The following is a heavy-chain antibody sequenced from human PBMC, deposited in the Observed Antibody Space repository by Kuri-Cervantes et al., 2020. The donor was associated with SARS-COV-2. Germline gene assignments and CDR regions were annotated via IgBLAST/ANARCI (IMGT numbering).Heavy chain of an antibody. D-gene: IGHD1-26*01. CDR2: ISPIVGDT. CDR3: ARSSSGSYSDFEF. V-gene: IGHV1-46*01. Sequence: ASVKVSCKVSGYTLTELSMHWVRQAPGKGLEWMAIISPIVGDTTYAQRFRDRVSVTKDTSTSTVYMELRSLIFEDTAVYYCARSSSGSYSDFEFWGQGTLVTVSS. CDR1: GYTLTELS. J-gene: IGHJ4*02.